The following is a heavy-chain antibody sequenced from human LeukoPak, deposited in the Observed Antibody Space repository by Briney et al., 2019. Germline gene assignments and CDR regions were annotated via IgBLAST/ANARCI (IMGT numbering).Heavy chain of an antibody. D-gene: IGHD1-26*01. Sequence: GGSLRLSCAASGFTFKSFAMCWVRQAPGKGPEWVSTITGSGVSTYYADSVKGRFTLSRDNAKNSLYLQMNSLRAEDTALYYCARVRGGSYYFDYWGQGTLVTVSS. CDR3: ARVRGGSYYFDY. CDR1: GFTFKSFA. V-gene: IGHV3-23*01. J-gene: IGHJ4*02. CDR2: ITGSGVST.